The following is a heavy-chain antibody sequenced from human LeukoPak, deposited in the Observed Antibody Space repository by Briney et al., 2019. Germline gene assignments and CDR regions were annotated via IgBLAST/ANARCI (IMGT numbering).Heavy chain of an antibody. Sequence: SETLSLTCAVYGGSVSSGDCSWSWVRQTPGKGLEWIGRIYTSGSTNYNPSLKSRVTISGDTSKNQFSLRLSSVTAADTAVYYCARASYSYDINGWVPFDYWGQGTLVTVSS. CDR3: ARASYSYDINGWVPFDY. J-gene: IGHJ4*02. D-gene: IGHD3-22*01. CDR1: GGSVSSGDCS. CDR2: IYTSGST. V-gene: IGHV4-61*02.